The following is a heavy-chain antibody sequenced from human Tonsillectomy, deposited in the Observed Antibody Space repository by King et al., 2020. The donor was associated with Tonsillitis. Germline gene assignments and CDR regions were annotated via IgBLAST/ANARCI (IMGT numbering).Heavy chain of an antibody. D-gene: IGHD2-2*01. J-gene: IGHJ5*02. CDR2: INPNSGGT. Sequence: QLVQSGAEVKKPGASVKVSCKASGYTFTGYYMHWVRQAPGQGLEWMGWINPNSGGTNYAQKFQGRVTMTRTTSISTAYMELSRLRSDDTDVYYCARELGYSSTSCYSKWFDPWGQGTLVTVSS. CDR3: ARELGYSSTSCYSKWFDP. CDR1: GYTFTGYY. V-gene: IGHV1-2*02.